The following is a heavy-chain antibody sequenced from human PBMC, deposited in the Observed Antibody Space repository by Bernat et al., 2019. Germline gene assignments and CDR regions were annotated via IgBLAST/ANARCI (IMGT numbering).Heavy chain of an antibody. J-gene: IGHJ3*02. CDR3: ARTDSKYGDYPSDAFDI. CDR1: GFTFSSYS. CDR2: ISSSSSYT. D-gene: IGHD4-17*01. V-gene: IGHV3-21*01. Sequence: EVQLVESGGGLVKPGGSLRLSCAASGFTFSSYSMNWVRQAPGKGLEWVSSISSSSSYTNYADSVKGRFTISRDNAKNSLYLQMNSLRAEDTAVYYCARTDSKYGDYPSDAFDIWGQGTMVTVSS.